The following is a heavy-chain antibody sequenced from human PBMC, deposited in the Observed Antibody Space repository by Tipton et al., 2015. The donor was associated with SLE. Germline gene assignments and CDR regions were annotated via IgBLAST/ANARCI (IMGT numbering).Heavy chain of an antibody. CDR2: ISGSSSST. J-gene: IGHJ4*02. D-gene: IGHD1-7*01. CDR1: GFTFSRYA. V-gene: IGHV3-23*01. CDR3: AKQRFGRELVPFDS. Sequence: GSLRLSCAASGFTFSRYAMSWVRQAPGKGLEWVSSISGSSSSTLYADSVKGRFTISRDNSKNTLFLQMNSLGAEDTAVYYCAKQRFGRELVPFDSWGQGTLVTVSS.